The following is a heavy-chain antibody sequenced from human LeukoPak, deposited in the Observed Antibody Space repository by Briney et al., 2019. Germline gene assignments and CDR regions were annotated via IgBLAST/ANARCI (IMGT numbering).Heavy chain of an antibody. D-gene: IGHD5-24*01. CDR2: IYRGASDT. J-gene: IGHJ4*02. Sequence: GESLKISCKGAGYSFTTYWISWGRQMAGKGLEWMDIIYRGASDTRYSPSFQGKVTISADKSTSTAYLQWSSLKASDTAMYYCARLGDGYDYLVYWGQGTLVTVSS. CDR1: GYSFTTYW. V-gene: IGHV5-51*01. CDR3: ARLGDGYDYLVY.